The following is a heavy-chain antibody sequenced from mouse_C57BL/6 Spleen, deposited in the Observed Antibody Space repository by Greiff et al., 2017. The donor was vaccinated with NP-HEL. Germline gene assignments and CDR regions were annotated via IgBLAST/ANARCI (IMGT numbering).Heavy chain of an antibody. CDR1: GYAFSSYW. Sequence: VQLQQSGAELVKPGASVKISCKASGYAFSSYWMNWVKQRPGKGLEWIGQIYPGDGDTNYNGKFKGKATLTADKSSSTAYMQLSSLTSEDSAVYFCAREEGTTVVADFDYWGQGTTLTVSS. CDR2: IYPGDGDT. CDR3: AREEGTTVVADFDY. D-gene: IGHD1-1*01. V-gene: IGHV1-80*01. J-gene: IGHJ2*01.